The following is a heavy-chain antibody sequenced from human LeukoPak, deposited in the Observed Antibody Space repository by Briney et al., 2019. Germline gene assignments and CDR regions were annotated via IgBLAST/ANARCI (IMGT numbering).Heavy chain of an antibody. CDR2: ISWNSGSI. CDR1: GFTFDDYA. D-gene: IGHD1-26*01. CDR3: AKDIAREREGAFDI. Sequence: PGGSLRLSCAASGFTFDDYAMHWVRQAPGKGLEWVSGISWNSGSIGYADSVKGRFTISRDNAKNSLYLQMNSLRAEDTALYYCAKDIAREREGAFDIWGQGTMVTVSS. J-gene: IGHJ3*02. V-gene: IGHV3-9*01.